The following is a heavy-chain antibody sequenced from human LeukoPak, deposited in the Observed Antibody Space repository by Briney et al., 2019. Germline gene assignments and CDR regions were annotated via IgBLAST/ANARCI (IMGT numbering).Heavy chain of an antibody. CDR1: GGSISSYY. CDR3: ARKGTTVVTPVGWYVDL. V-gene: IGHV4-4*07. CDR2: IYTSEST. Sequence: SSETLSLTCTVSGGSISSYYGIWIRQPAGKGLEWIGRIYTSESTNYNPSLKSRVTMSVDTSKNQFSLKLRSVTAADMAVYYCARKGTTVVTPVGWYVDLWGRGTLVTVSS. D-gene: IGHD4-23*01. J-gene: IGHJ2*01.